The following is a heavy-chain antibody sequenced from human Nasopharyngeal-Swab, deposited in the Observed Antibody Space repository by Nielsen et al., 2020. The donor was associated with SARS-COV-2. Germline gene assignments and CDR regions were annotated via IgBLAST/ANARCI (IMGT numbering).Heavy chain of an antibody. V-gene: IGHV5-51*01. J-gene: IGHJ3*02. CDR3: ASTTPYYYDQSPDAFDI. CDR2: IYPGDSDT. Sequence: VRQMPGRGLEWMGIIYPGDSDTRYSPSFQGQVPISADKSISTAYLQWSSLKASDAAMYFCASTTPYYYDQSPDAFDIWGQGTMVTVSS. D-gene: IGHD3-22*01.